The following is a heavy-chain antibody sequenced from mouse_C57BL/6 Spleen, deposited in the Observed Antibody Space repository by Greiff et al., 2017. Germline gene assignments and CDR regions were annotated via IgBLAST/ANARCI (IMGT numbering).Heavy chain of an antibody. CDR1: GYSITSGYY. CDR2: ISYGGSN. J-gene: IGHJ1*03. D-gene: IGHD1-1*01. CDR3: ARRYYGSGCYFDV. Sequence: ESGPGLVKPSQSLSLTCSVTGYSITSGYYWNWIRQFPGNKLEWMGYISYGGSNNYNPSLKNRISITRDTSKNQFFLKLNSVTTEDTATYYGARRYYGSGCYFDVWGTGTTGTVSS. V-gene: IGHV3-6*01.